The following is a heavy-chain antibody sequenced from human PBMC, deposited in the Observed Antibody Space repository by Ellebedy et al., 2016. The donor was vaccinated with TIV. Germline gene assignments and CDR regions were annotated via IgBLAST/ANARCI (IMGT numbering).Heavy chain of an antibody. V-gene: IGHV1-18*04. D-gene: IGHD3-9*01. CDR1: GYTLANYG. J-gene: IGHJ5*02. CDR2: ISGNNGST. Sequence: ASVKVSCKASGYTLANYGINWVRQAPGQGLEWMGWISGNNGSTNYVQNFQGRVTMTTDTSTSTAYMELRSLRSDDTAVYYCARGGDVLTGYENWFDPWGQGTLVTVSS. CDR3: ARGGDVLTGYENWFDP.